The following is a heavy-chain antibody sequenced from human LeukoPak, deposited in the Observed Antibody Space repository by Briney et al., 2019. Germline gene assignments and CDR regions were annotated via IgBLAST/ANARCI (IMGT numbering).Heavy chain of an antibody. V-gene: IGHV1-18*01. D-gene: IGHD3-22*01. CDR1: GYTSTIYG. J-gene: IGHJ4*02. CDR2: ISAYNANT. Sequence: GASVKVSCKASGYTSTIYGTSWVRQAPGQGLEWMGWISAYNANTNYAQKLQGRVTMTTDTSTSTAYMELRSLRSDDTAVYYCVREVSEPYYDDSSGYYYLDYWGQGTLVTVSS. CDR3: VREVSEPYYDDSSGYYYLDY.